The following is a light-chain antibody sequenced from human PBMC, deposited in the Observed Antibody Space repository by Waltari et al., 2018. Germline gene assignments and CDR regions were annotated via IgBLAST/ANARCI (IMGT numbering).Light chain of an antibody. CDR2: GGA. CDR3: QQYGSSVYT. CDR1: QTVNSNY. V-gene: IGKV3-20*01. Sequence: ESVLPQSPGTMYLSPGERATLPCTASQTVNSNYLAWYHQKPGQAPRLLIYGGASRAAGTPDRFSGSMSGTEFSLTITGLEPEDFALYYCQQYGSSVYTFGQGTLLQIK. J-gene: IGKJ2*01.